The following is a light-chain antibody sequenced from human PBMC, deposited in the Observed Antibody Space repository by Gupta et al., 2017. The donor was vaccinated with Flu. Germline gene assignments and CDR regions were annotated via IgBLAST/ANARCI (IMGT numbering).Light chain of an antibody. J-gene: IGLJ1*01. V-gene: IGLV1-44*01. CDR2: GSN. CDR3: AAWDDSLNGHYV. CDR1: SSNIGNNA. Sequence: QSVLTQPPSTSGTPGQRVTISCPGSSSNIGNNAVTWYQQVPGTAPKLLIYGSNQRPSGVPDRCSGSKSGTSASLAISGLQSEDEADYYCAAWDDSLNGHYVFGTGTKVTAL.